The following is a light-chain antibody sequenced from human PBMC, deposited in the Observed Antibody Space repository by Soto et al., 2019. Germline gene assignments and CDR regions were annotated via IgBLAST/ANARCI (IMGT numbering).Light chain of an antibody. J-gene: IGKJ5*01. CDR2: XXX. V-gene: IGKV1-5*01. CDR1: QTISSW. Sequence: DIQMTQSPSTLSGSVGDRVTITCRASQTISSWLAWYQQKXXXXXXXXXXXXXXLXNGXQSKLRASRYGKDFTLTISSLEPEDFAVYYCQQRYNWPPITLGQGTRLESK. CDR3: QQRYNWPPIT.